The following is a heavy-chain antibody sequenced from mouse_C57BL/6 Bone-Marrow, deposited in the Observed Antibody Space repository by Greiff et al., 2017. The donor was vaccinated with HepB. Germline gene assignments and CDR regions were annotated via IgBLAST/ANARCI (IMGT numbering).Heavy chain of an antibody. CDR3: ASPITTVVAPDY. J-gene: IGHJ2*01. CDR1: GYTFTSYW. CDR2: INPSSGYT. V-gene: IGHV1-7*01. Sequence: QVQLQQPGAELVKPGASVKLSCKASGYTFTSYWMHWVKQRPGQGLEWIGYINPSSGYTKYNQKFKDKATLTADKSSSTAYMQLSSLTYEDSAVYYCASPITTVVAPDYWGQGTTLTVSS. D-gene: IGHD1-1*01.